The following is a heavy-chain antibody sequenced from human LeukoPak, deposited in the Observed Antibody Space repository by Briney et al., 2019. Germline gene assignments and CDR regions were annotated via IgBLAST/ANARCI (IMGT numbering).Heavy chain of an antibody. J-gene: IGHJ4*02. Sequence: GGPLRLSCGASGFTFTNAWMSWVRQAPGKGLEWVGHIKSKTDGGTTDYAAPVKGRFIISRDDSKHTLYLQMNSLKTDDTAVYYCTKYDTSVNFDYWGQGTLVTVSS. CDR1: GFTFTNAW. CDR3: TKYDTSVNFDY. D-gene: IGHD3-22*01. CDR2: IKSKTDGGTT. V-gene: IGHV3-15*01.